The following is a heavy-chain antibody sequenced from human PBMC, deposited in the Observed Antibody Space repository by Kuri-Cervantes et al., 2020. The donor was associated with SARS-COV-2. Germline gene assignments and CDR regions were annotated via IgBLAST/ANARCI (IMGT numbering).Heavy chain of an antibody. V-gene: IGHV1-18*04. CDR2: ISAYNGNT. J-gene: IGHJ3*02. Sequence: GESLKISCKASGYTFTGYYIHWVRQAPGHGLEWMGWISAYNGNTNYAQKLQGRVTMTTDTSTSTAYMELRSLRSDDTAVYYCARHSIPSYALDIWGQGTTVTVSS. CDR3: ARHSIPSYALDI. D-gene: IGHD3-3*02. CDR1: GYTFTGYY.